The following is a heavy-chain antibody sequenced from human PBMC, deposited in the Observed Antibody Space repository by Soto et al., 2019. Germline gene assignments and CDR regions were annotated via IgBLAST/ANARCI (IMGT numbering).Heavy chain of an antibody. V-gene: IGHV3-30*18. D-gene: IGHD2-8*01. CDR2: ISYDGSNK. CDR1: GFTFSSYG. Sequence: QVQLVESGGGVVQPGRSLRLSCAASGFTFSSYGMHWVRQAPGKGLEWVAVISYDGSNKYYADSVKGRFTISRDNSKNTLYMQRNSLRAEDTAVYYCAKDRHRRGYYTNRVCYFFDYWGQGTLVTVSS. CDR3: AKDRHRRGYYTNRVCYFFDY. J-gene: IGHJ4*02.